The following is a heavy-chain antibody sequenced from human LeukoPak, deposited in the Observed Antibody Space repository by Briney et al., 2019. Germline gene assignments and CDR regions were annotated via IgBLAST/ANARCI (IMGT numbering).Heavy chain of an antibody. CDR1: GFTFSSWA. V-gene: IGHV3-23*01. J-gene: IGHJ4*02. D-gene: IGHD6-6*01. CDR2: ISGSGSST. CDR3: AKGTYSSSPRDY. Sequence: PGGSLRLSCAASGFTFSSWAMSWVRQAPGKGLEWVSAISGSGSSTYYAGSVKGRFTISRDNSKNTLFLQMNSLRAEDTAVYYCAKGTYSSSPRDYWGQGTLVTVSS.